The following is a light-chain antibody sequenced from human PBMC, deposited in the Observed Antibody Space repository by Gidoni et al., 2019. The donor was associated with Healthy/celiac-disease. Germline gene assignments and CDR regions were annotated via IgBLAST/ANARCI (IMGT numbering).Light chain of an antibody. CDR3: QQYNNWPPYT. CDR1: QSVSSN. V-gene: IGKV3-15*01. Sequence: EIVMTQSPATLSVSPGERATLSCRASQSVSSNLAWYQQKPGQAPRLLIYGASTRATGIPARFSGSGSGTEFTLTISSLQSEDFAVYYCQQYNNWPPYTFGHXTKLGIK. CDR2: GAS. J-gene: IGKJ2*01.